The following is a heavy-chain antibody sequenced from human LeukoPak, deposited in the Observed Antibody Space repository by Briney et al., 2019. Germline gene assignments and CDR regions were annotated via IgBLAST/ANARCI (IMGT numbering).Heavy chain of an antibody. CDR3: ARRFDS. J-gene: IGHJ4*02. Sequence: GGSLTLSCAPSAFTFAAYSMDWVRQAPGRGLEWISYIGPGGDIYYADSVTGRFTVSRDTAKNSLYLQMNGLRVEDTAVYYCARRFDSWGQGTLVTASS. V-gene: IGHV3-48*01. CDR2: IGPGGDI. CDR1: AFTFAAYS.